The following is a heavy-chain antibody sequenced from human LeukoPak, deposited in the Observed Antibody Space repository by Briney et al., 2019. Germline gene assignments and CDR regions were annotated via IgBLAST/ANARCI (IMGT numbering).Heavy chain of an antibody. Sequence: SETLSLTCTVSGGSISSDDWSWIRQPPGKGLEWIGYIYYSGETNYNPPLKSRVTISVDTSKKQFSLRLTSVTAADTAVYYCVRGRGYYDAFDTWGQGTMVTVSS. J-gene: IGHJ3*02. CDR2: IYYSGET. CDR1: GGSISSDD. CDR3: VRGRGYYDAFDT. D-gene: IGHD3-22*01. V-gene: IGHV4-59*12.